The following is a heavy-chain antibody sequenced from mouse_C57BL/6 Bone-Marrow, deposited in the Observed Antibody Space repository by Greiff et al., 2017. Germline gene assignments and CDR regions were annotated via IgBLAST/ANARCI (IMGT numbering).Heavy chain of an antibody. Sequence: EVQLQQSGAELVRPGASVKLSCTASGFNIKDDYMHWVKQRTEQGLEWIGWIDPENGDTEYASKFQGKATITADTSSNTAYLQLSSLTSEDTAVYYCTYYGSPYFDYWGQGTTLTVSS. V-gene: IGHV14-4*01. D-gene: IGHD1-1*01. CDR3: TYYGSPYFDY. CDR2: IDPENGDT. J-gene: IGHJ2*01. CDR1: GFNIKDDY.